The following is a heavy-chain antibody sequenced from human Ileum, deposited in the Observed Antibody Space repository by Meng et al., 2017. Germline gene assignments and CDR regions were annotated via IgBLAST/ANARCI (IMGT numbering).Heavy chain of an antibody. V-gene: IGHV4-61*01. CDR3: ARGHYDKYFDS. CDR1: GGSGNTGSYY. CDR2: MYFSGST. J-gene: IGHJ4*02. Sequence: QVQLQESGPGLVRPSETLSLTCTISGGSGNTGSYYWSWIRQPPGKGLEWIGYMYFSGSTKYNASLKSRVSISVDTSKKQFSLNLTSVTAADTAVYYCARGHYDKYFDSWGQGTLVTVSS. D-gene: IGHD3-22*01.